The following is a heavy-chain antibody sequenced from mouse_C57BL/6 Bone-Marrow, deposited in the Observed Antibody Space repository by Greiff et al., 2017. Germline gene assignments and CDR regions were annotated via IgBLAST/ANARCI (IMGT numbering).Heavy chain of an antibody. J-gene: IGHJ2*01. CDR2: IDPANGDT. CDR3: ARREGY. CDR1: GFNINNTY. V-gene: IGHV14-3*01. Sequence: EVQLQQSVAELVRPGASVKLSCTASGFNINNTYMHWVKQRPAQGLEWIGRIDPANGDTKYAPKFQGKATITADTSSTTAYLQLGSLTSGETANYYCARREGYWGQGTTLTVSS.